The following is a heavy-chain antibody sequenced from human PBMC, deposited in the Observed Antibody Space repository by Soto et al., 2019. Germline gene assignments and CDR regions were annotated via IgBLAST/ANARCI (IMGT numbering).Heavy chain of an antibody. CDR2: ISSSSSTI. V-gene: IGHV3-48*01. CDR1: GFTFSSYS. D-gene: IGHD3-3*01. Sequence: GGSLRLSCAASGFTFSSYSMNRVRQAPGKGLEWVSYISSSSSTIYYADSVKGRFTISRDNSKNTLYLQMNSLRAEDTAVYYCAKVGHYDFWSGYSGAAFDIWGQGTMVTVSS. CDR3: AKVGHYDFWSGYSGAAFDI. J-gene: IGHJ3*02.